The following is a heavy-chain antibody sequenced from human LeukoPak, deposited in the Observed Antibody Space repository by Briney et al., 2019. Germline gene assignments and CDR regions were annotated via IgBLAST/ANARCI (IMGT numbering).Heavy chain of an antibody. J-gene: IGHJ5*02. CDR2: IYYSGST. V-gene: IGHV4-59*01. CDR1: GGSISSYY. D-gene: IGHD2-2*01. CDR3: ARDGCSSTSCYHWFDP. Sequence: SETLSLTCTVSGGSISSYYWSWIRQPTGKGLEWIGYIYYSGSTNYNPSLKSRVTISVDTSKNQFSLKLSSVTAADTAVYYCARDGCSSTSCYHWFDPWGQGTLVTVSS.